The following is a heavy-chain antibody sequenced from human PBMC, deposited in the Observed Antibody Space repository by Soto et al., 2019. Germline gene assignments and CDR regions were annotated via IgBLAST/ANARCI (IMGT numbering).Heavy chain of an antibody. Sequence: QVQLVQSGAEVKKPGASVNISCKASGYTLNHYALHWVRQAPGQRPEWMGWINTGNGDTKYSQKFQGRVTITRDTSANKVYMYLSSLSSEDTAVYYWAGGSCSGGIGVSYFDYWAPGPLVTVSS. CDR1: GYTLNHYA. J-gene: IGHJ4*02. V-gene: IGHV1-3*04. CDR2: INTGNGDT. D-gene: IGHD2-15*01. CDR3: AGGSCSGGIGVSYFDY.